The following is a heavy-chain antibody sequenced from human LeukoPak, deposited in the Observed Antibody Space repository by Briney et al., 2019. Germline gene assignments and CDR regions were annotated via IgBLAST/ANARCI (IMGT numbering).Heavy chain of an antibody. J-gene: IGHJ4*02. D-gene: IGHD3-10*01. CDR1: GFTFSSYA. CDR2: ISGSGGST. Sequence: AGGSLRLSCAASGFTFSSYAMSWVRQAPGKGLEWVSAISGSGGSTYYADSVKGRFTISRDNSKNTLHLQMNSLRAEDTAVYYCATMVRGAPTGDYWGQGTLVTVSS. CDR3: ATMVRGAPTGDY. V-gene: IGHV3-23*01.